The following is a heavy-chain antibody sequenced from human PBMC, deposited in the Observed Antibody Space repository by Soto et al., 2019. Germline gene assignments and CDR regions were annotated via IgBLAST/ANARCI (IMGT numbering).Heavy chain of an antibody. D-gene: IGHD2-15*01. V-gene: IGHV1-3*01. CDR2: INAGNGNT. J-gene: IGHJ4*02. CDR1: GYTFTSYA. CDR3: AIGYCSGGSCYRGLDYFDY. Sequence: QVQLVQSGAEVKKPGASVKVSCKASGYTFTSYAMHWVRQAPGQRLEWMGWINAGNGNTKYSQKFQGRVTITRDTSARTAYMELSSLRSEDTAVYYCAIGYCSGGSCYRGLDYFDYWGQGTLVTVSS.